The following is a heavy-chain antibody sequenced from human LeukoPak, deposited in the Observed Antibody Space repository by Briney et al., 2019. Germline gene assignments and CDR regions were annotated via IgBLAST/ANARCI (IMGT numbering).Heavy chain of an antibody. CDR1: GFTFSSYG. Sequence: PGGSLRLSCAASGFTFSSYGMNWVRQAPGKGLEWVSLISTGGDNTYYADPVKGRFTISRDNPKNTLYLQMNSLRAEDSAVYFCSRVVFSKNKTFDYWGQGTLVTVSS. CDR3: SRVVFSKNKTFDY. J-gene: IGHJ4*02. CDR2: ISTGGDNT. D-gene: IGHD2/OR15-2a*01. V-gene: IGHV3-23*01.